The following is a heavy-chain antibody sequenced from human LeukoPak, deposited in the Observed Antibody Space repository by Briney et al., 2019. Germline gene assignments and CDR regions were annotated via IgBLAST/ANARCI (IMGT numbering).Heavy chain of an antibody. Sequence: SVKVSCKASGGTFSSYGISWVRQAPGQGLQWMGGIIPIFATANYAQKFQGRVTITADKSASTAYMELSSLRLEDTAAYYCARPRFPYYRLSGPDYYYMDVWGKGTTVTVSS. D-gene: IGHD3-10*01. CDR3: ARPRFPYYRLSGPDYYYMDV. V-gene: IGHV1-69*06. CDR2: IIPIFATA. J-gene: IGHJ6*03. CDR1: GGTFSSYG.